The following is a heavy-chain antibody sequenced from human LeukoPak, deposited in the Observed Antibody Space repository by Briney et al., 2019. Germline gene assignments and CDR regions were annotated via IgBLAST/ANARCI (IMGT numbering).Heavy chain of an antibody. CDR1: GGSISSGGYY. CDR3: ARVPPPYGDYIGYFDY. J-gene: IGHJ4*02. V-gene: IGHV4-61*08. D-gene: IGHD4-17*01. Sequence: SQTLSLTCTVSGGSISSGGYYWSWIRQPPGKGLEWIGYFYYSGRTNYNPSLKSRVTISVDTSKNQFSLKLNSVTAADTAVYYCARVPPPYGDYIGYFDYWGQGTLVTVSS. CDR2: FYYSGRT.